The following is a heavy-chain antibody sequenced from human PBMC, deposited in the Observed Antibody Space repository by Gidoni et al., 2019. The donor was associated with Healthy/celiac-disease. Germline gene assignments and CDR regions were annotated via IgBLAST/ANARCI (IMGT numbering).Heavy chain of an antibody. CDR1: PFTFPSYA. V-gene: IGHV3-23*01. CDR3: AKDRYYYDSSGLVDY. D-gene: IGHD3-22*01. J-gene: IGHJ4*02. Sequence: VQLLESGGGLVQPGRSLRLCCAAPPFTFPSYAMSWVRQAPGKGLEWVSAIRGSGGSTYYADSVKGRFTISRDNSKNTLFLQMNSLRAEDTAVYYCAKDRYYYDSSGLVDYWGRGTLVTVSS. CDR2: IRGSGGST.